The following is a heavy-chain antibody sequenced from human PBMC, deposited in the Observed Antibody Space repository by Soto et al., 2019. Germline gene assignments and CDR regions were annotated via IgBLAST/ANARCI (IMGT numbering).Heavy chain of an antibody. CDR1: GGSFSGYY. CDR2: INHSGST. Sequence: QVQLQQWGAGLLKPSETLSLTCAVYGGSFSGYYWSWIRQPPGKGLEWIGEINHSGSTNYNPSLKSRVTISVDPSKNQCSLKLSSVTAADTAVYYCARAGILRYFDWLLYWGQGTLVTVSS. J-gene: IGHJ4*02. CDR3: ARAGILRYFDWLLY. D-gene: IGHD3-9*01. V-gene: IGHV4-34*01.